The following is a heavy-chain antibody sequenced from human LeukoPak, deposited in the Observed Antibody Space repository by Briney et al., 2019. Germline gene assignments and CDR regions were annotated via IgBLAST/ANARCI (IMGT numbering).Heavy chain of an antibody. V-gene: IGHV3-30-3*01. CDR1: GFTFSSYA. CDR3: ARDGLQEDYYDSSGYGWYFDY. CDR2: ISYDGSNK. D-gene: IGHD3-22*01. Sequence: PGGSLRLSCAASGFTFSSYAMHWVRQAPGKGLEWVAVISYDGSNKYYADSVKGRFTISRDNSKNTLYLQMNSLRAEDTAVYYCARDGLQEDYYDSSGYGWYFDYWGQGTLVTVSS. J-gene: IGHJ4*02.